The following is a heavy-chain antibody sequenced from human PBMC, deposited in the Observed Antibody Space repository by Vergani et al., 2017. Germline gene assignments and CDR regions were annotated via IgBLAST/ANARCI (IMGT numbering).Heavy chain of an antibody. CDR1: GFNFRSYH. Sequence: EVQLLESGGDLVQPGGSLRLSCAASGFNFRSYHMSWVRQAPGKGLEWVSSISSSDSRTYYADSVRGRVTISRDNSKNTVYLQMDDLRAEDTAVYYCAKDLSVVEAADDFRGQGTLVTVSS. D-gene: IGHD6-13*01. CDR3: AKDLSVVEAADDF. J-gene: IGHJ4*02. V-gene: IGHV3-23*01. CDR2: ISSSDSRT.